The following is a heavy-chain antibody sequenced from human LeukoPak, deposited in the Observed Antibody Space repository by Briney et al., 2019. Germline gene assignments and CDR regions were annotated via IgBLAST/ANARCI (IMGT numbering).Heavy chain of an antibody. D-gene: IGHD6-6*01. Sequence: SETLSLTCTVSGGSISSYYWSWIRQPPGKGLEWIGYIYYSGSTNYNPSLKSRVTISVDTSKNQFSLKLSSVTAADTAVYYCARWEYSSSLDYWGQRTLVTVSS. CDR3: ARWEYSSSLDY. CDR2: IYYSGST. J-gene: IGHJ4*02. V-gene: IGHV4-59*08. CDR1: GGSISSYY.